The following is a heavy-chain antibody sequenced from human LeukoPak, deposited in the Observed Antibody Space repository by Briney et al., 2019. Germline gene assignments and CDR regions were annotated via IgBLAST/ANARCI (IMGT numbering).Heavy chain of an antibody. Sequence: GGSLRLSCAASGFTFSSYDMHWVRQATGKGLEWVSAIGTAGDTYYPGSVKGRFTISRENAKNSLYLQMNSLRAGDTAVYYCARVAGGSYYDYWGQGTLVTVSS. CDR2: IGTAGDT. J-gene: IGHJ4*02. V-gene: IGHV3-13*01. CDR3: ARVAGGSYYDY. CDR1: GFTFSSYD. D-gene: IGHD1-26*01.